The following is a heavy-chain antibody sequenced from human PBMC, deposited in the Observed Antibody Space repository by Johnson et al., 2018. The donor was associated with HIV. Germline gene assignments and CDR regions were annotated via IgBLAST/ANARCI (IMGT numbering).Heavy chain of an antibody. Sequence: QVQLVESGGGVVQPGRSLRLSCAASGFTFSSYAMHWVRQAPGKGLEWVAVISYDGSNKYYADSVKGRFTISRDNSKNTLYLQMNSLRAEDTAVYYCAKDTGAYYYDSSGYWDAFDIWGQGTMVTSLQ. CDR1: GFTFSSYA. V-gene: IGHV3-30-3*01. CDR3: AKDTGAYYYDSSGYWDAFDI. D-gene: IGHD3-22*01. J-gene: IGHJ3*02. CDR2: ISYDGSNK.